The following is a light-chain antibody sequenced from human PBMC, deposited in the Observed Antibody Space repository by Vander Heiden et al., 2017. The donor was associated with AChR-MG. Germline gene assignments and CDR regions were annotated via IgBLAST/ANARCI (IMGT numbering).Light chain of an antibody. CDR1: GLPRSF. CDR3: QSGDRSGPFV. V-gene: IGLV3-25*03. J-gene: IGLJ1*01. CDR2: KDS. Sequence: LTQPPSVSVSPGQTASITCSGDGLPRSFAHWYQQKPGQAPVWLISKDSERPSGIPERFSGSSSGTTVTLTISGVQEEDEADYYCQSGDRSGPFVFGPGTRVTVL.